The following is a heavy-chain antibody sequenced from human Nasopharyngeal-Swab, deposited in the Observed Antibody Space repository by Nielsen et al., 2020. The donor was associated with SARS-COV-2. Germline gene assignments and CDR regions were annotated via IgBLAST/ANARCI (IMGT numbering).Heavy chain of an antibody. Sequence: GESLKISCAASGFTFTRIWMSWVRQAPGKGLEWVANIKQDGSEKYYVDSVKGRFTISRDNAKNSLYLQMNSLRAEDTAVYYCASSGLGSGGPLDYWGQGTLVTVSS. CDR3: ASSGLGSGGPLDY. CDR1: GFTFTRIW. D-gene: IGHD6-19*01. J-gene: IGHJ4*02. V-gene: IGHV3-7*05. CDR2: IKQDGSEK.